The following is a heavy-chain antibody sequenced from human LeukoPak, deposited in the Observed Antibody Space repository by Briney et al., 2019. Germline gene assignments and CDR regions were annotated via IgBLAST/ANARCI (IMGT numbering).Heavy chain of an antibody. CDR2: ISYDGSNK. Sequence: GRSLRLSCAASGFTFSSYAMHWVRQAPGKGLEWVAVISYDGSNKYYADSVKGRFTISRDNSKNTLYLQMNSLRAEDTAVYYCARGLGCSSTSCYKRAGGDYWGQGTLVTVSS. V-gene: IGHV3-30-3*01. J-gene: IGHJ4*02. CDR1: GFTFSSYA. D-gene: IGHD2-2*02. CDR3: ARGLGCSSTSCYKRAGGDY.